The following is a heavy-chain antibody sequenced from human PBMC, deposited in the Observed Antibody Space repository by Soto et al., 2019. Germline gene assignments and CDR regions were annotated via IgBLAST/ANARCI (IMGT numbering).Heavy chain of an antibody. CDR1: GGSFSGYY. CDR2: INHSGST. D-gene: IGHD3-10*01. CDR3: ARVLVRGVIILGPSYFDY. J-gene: IGHJ4*02. V-gene: IGHV4-34*01. Sequence: SETLSLTCAVYGGSFSGYYWSWIRQPPGKGLEWIGEINHSGSTNYNPSLKSRVTISVDTSKNQFSLKLSSVTAADTAVYYCARVLVRGVIILGPSYFDYWGQGTLVTVSS.